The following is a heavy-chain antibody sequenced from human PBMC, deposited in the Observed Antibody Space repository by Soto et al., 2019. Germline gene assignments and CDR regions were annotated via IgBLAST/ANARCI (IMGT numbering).Heavy chain of an antibody. Sequence: QVQLVQSGAEVRTPGASVRVSCKASGHTFTGYYIHWVRQAPGQGLEWMGFIKSNNGGTNYAKKFQGRVTMTRDTSSSTAYMELTSLRSDDAAVYYCVRANDIWSGYSYYFDLWGQGTLVTVS. CDR2: IKSNNGGT. CDR3: VRANDIWSGYSYYFDL. V-gene: IGHV1-2*02. J-gene: IGHJ4*02. D-gene: IGHD3-3*01. CDR1: GHTFTGYY.